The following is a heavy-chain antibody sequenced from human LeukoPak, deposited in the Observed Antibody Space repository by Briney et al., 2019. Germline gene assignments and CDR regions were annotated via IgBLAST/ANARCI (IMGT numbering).Heavy chain of an antibody. CDR2: INPNSGGT. CDR1: GYTFTGYY. V-gene: IGHV1-2*02. CDR3: ARKTDHYDFWSGYYTAIDY. J-gene: IGHJ4*02. Sequence: SVKVSCKASGYTFTGYYMHWVRQAPGQGLEWMGWINPNSGGTNYAQKFQGRVTMTRDTSISTAYMELSRLRSDDTAVYYCARKTDHYDFWSGYYTAIDYWGQGTLVTVSS. D-gene: IGHD3-3*01.